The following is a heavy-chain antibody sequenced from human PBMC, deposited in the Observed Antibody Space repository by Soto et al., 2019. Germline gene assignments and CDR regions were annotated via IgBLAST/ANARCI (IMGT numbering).Heavy chain of an antibody. CDR1: GGSISSSSYY. J-gene: IGHJ4*02. V-gene: IGHV4-39*01. CDR3: ASFYDLWSGYYKPSEGY. D-gene: IGHD3-3*01. Sequence: QLQLQESGPGLVKPSETLSLTCTVSGGSISSSSYYWGWIRQPPGKGLEWIGSIDYSGSNYYNPSLTSRVTLSVDTSKNQFSLKLRSVTAADTAVYYCASFYDLWSGYYKPSEGYWGQGTLVTVSS. CDR2: IDYSGSN.